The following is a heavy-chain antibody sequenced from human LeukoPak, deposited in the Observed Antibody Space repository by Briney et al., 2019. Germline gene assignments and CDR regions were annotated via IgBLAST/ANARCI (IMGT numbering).Heavy chain of an antibody. J-gene: IGHJ5*02. Sequence: PGGSLRLSCAASGFTSSSYSMNCVRHAPGKGLEWGSYISSSSSTIYYADSVKGRFTISRDNAKNSLYLQMNSLRAEDTAVYYCARDGPLRPWGQGTLVTVSS. CDR2: ISSSSSTI. CDR1: GFTSSSYS. V-gene: IGHV3-48*01. CDR3: ARDGPLRP.